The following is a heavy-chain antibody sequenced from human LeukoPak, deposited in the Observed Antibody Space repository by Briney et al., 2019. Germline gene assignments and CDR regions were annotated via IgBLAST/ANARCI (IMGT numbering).Heavy chain of an antibody. J-gene: IGHJ3*02. CDR2: IYYSGST. CDR1: GGSISGSSYY. V-gene: IGHV4-39*07. Sequence: SETLSLTCTVSGGSISGSSYYWGWIRQPPGKGLEWIGSIYYSGSTYYNPSLKSRVTISVDTSKNQFSLKLSSVTAADTAVYYCARYIVVVVAATFAFDIWGQGTMVTVSS. D-gene: IGHD2-15*01. CDR3: ARYIVVVVAATFAFDI.